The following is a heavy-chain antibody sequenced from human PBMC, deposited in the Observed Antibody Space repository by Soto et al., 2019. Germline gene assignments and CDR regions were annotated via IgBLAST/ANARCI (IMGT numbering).Heavy chain of an antibody. D-gene: IGHD1-26*01. CDR2: ISAYNGNT. J-gene: IGHJ5*02. Sequence: ASVKVSCKASGYTFTSYGISWVRQAPGQGLEWMGWISAYNGNTNYAQKLQGRVTMTTDTSTSTAYMELRSLRSGDTAVYYCARRWETTYWFDPSGQGTLVTVSS. V-gene: IGHV1-18*01. CDR3: ARRWETTYWFDP. CDR1: GYTFTSYG.